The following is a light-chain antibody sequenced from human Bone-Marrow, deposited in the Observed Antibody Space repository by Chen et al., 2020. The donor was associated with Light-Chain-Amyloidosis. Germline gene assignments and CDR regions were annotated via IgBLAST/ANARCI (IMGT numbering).Light chain of an antibody. J-gene: IGLJ1*01. V-gene: IGLV2-8*01. CDR1: SGDIGHYNY. Sequence: QSALTQPPSASGSPGQSVTISCGGTSGDIGHYNYVSWYQQHPGKAPKLLIYEVNKRPSGVPARFSGSKSVNPASLTVSGLQADDEADYYCGSYAGSNTYVFGIGTKVTIL. CDR2: EVN. CDR3: GSYAGSNTYV.